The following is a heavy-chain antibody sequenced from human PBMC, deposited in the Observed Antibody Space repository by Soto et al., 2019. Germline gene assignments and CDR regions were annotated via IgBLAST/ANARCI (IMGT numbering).Heavy chain of an antibody. V-gene: IGHV1-18*04. CDR2: ISAYNGNT. Sequence: ASVKVSCKASGYTFTSYGISWVRQAPGQGLEWMGWISAYNGNTNYAQKLQGRVTMTTDTSTSTAYMELRSLRSDDTAVYYCAGDGGITIFGVVIRLDGIDVWGQGTTVTVSS. J-gene: IGHJ6*02. CDR3: AGDGGITIFGVVIRLDGIDV. CDR1: GYTFTSYG. D-gene: IGHD3-3*01.